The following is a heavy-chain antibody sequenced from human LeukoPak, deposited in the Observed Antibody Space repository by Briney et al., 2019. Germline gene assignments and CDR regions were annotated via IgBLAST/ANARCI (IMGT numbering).Heavy chain of an antibody. V-gene: IGHV3-33*01. J-gene: IGHJ4*02. D-gene: IGHD1-26*01. Sequence: PGRSLRLSCAASGFTFSSYGMHWVRQAPGKGLEWVAVIWYDGSNKYYADSVKGRFTISRDNSKNTLYLQMNSLRADDTAIYYCARDDFSGSYCDWGQGTLVTVSS. CDR1: GFTFSSYG. CDR2: IWYDGSNK. CDR3: ARDDFSGSYCD.